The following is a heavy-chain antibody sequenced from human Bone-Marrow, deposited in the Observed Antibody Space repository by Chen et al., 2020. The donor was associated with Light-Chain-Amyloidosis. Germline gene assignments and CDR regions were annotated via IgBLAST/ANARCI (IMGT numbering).Heavy chain of an antibody. J-gene: IGHJ6*02. CDR2: IGGCSDIT. Sequence: EVQLVESGGGLVQPGGSLILSCEVSESTLNSHAMNWVRQAPGKGLEWVSLIGGCSDITYDADYGMGRFTISRDTSKNTLYLQMNSLWAGDTAVWYCAKRARQGREPSEWMDVWGQGTTVVVSS. D-gene: IGHD3-3*01. CDR3: AKRARQGREPSEWMDV. CDR1: ESTLNSHA. V-gene: IGHV3-23*04.